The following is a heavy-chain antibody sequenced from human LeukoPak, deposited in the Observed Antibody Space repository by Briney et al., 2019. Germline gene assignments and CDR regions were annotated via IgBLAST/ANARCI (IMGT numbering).Heavy chain of an antibody. CDR3: ARDLSSSGTYYFDY. CDR1: GFTFSSYS. CDR2: ISSSSSYI. J-gene: IGHJ4*02. D-gene: IGHD6-13*01. Sequence: GGSLRLSCAASGFTFSSYSMNRVRQAPGKGLEWVSSISSSSSYIYYADSVKGRFTISRDNAKNSLYLQMNSLRAEDTAVYYCARDLSSSGTYYFDYWGQGTLVTVSS. V-gene: IGHV3-21*01.